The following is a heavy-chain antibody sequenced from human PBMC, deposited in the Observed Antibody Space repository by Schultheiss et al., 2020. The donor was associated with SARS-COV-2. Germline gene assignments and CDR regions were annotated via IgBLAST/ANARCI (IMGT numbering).Heavy chain of an antibody. Sequence: SETLSLTCTVSGGSISSYYWSWIRQPPGKGLEWIGYIYYSGSSNYNPSLKSRVTISVDTSKNQFSLKLSSVTAADTAVYYCAEGVDTAMGDWGQGTLVTVSS. J-gene: IGHJ4*02. CDR2: IYYSGSS. CDR3: AEGVDTAMGD. CDR1: GGSISSYY. D-gene: IGHD5-18*01. V-gene: IGHV4-59*12.